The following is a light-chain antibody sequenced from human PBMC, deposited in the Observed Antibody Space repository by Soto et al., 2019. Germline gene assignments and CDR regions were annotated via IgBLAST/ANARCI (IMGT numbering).Light chain of an antibody. CDR2: AAS. V-gene: IGKV1-27*01. Sequence: IQMTQSPSSLSASVGDRVTITCRASQGISNFLAWYQQKPGKVPELLIYAASTLQSGVPSRFSGSGPGTYFTLTINSLQPEDVATYYCQKYDSAPATFGPGTKVDIK. J-gene: IGKJ3*01. CDR1: QGISNF. CDR3: QKYDSAPAT.